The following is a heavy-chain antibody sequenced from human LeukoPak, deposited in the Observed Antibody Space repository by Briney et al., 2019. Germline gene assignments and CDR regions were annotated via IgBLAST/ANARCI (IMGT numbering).Heavy chain of an antibody. D-gene: IGHD1-1*01. CDR2: INPNSGGT. CDR3: ARGPTGTTFFYYYYYMDV. J-gene: IGHJ6*03. CDR1: GYTFTGYY. V-gene: IGHV1-2*02. Sequence: ASVKVSCKASGYTFTGYYMHWVRQAPGRGLEWMGWINPNSGGTNYAQKFQGRVTMTRDTSISTAYMELSRLRSDDTAVYYCARGPTGTTFFYYYYYMDVWGKGTTVTISS.